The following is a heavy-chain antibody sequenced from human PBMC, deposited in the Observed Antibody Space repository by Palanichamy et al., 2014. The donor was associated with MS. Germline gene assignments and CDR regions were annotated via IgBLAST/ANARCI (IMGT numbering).Heavy chain of an antibody. CDR3: ARSDDNSGYYYGGFGAFDI. V-gene: IGHV5-51*01. J-gene: IGHJ3*02. CDR2: IYPGDSDT. Sequence: EVHLVQSGAEVKKPGESLKISCKASGYSFISYWIGWVRQMPGKGLEWMGIIYPGDSDTRYSPSFQGQVTISADKSINTAYLQWSSLKASDTAMYYCARSDDNSGYYYGGFGAFDIWGQGTMVTVSS. CDR1: GYSFISYW. D-gene: IGHD3-22*01.